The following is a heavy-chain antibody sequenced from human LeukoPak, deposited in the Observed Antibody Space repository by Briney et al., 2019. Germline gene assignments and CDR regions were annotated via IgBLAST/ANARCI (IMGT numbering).Heavy chain of an antibody. Sequence: GGSLRLSCAASGFTFSSYAMSWVCQAPGKRLEWVSAISGSGGSTYYADSVKGRFTISRDNSKNTLYLQMNSLRAEDTAVYYCAKRKTSYGSGSYSVDYWGQGTLVTVSS. J-gene: IGHJ4*02. CDR2: ISGSGGST. V-gene: IGHV3-23*01. D-gene: IGHD3-10*01. CDR1: GFTFSSYA. CDR3: AKRKTSYGSGSYSVDY.